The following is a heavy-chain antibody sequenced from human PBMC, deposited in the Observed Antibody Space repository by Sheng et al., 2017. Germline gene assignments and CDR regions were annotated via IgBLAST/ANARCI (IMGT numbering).Heavy chain of an antibody. CDR2: IIPIFGTA. J-gene: IGHJ2*01. CDR1: GGTFSSYA. D-gene: IGHD3-10*01. CDR3: ARGDRGYYYGSGSYYNRYWYFDL. Sequence: QVQLVQSGAEVKKPGSSVKVSCKASGGTFSSYAISWVRQAPGQGLEWMGGIIPIFGTANYAQKFQGRVTITTDESTSTAYMELSSLRSEDTAVYYCARGDRGYYYGSGSYYNRYWYFDLWGRGTLVTVSS. V-gene: IGHV1-69*05.